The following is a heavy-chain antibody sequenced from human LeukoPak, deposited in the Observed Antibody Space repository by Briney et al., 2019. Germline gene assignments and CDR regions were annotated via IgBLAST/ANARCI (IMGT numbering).Heavy chain of an antibody. CDR3: AATDIRTGSFDY. Sequence: ASVKVSCKVSGYTLTGLSMHWVRQAPGKGLEWMGGFDPEDGETIYAQKFQGRVTMTEDTSTDTAYMELSSLRSEDTAVYYCAATDIRTGSFDYWGQGTLVTVSS. J-gene: IGHJ4*02. CDR1: GYTLTGLS. D-gene: IGHD7-27*01. V-gene: IGHV1-24*01. CDR2: FDPEDGET.